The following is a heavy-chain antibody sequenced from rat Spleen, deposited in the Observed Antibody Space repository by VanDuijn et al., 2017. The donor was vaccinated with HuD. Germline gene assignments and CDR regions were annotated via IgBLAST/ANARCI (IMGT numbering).Heavy chain of an antibody. D-gene: IGHD1-1*01. J-gene: IGHJ4*01. V-gene: IGHV5-22*01. Sequence: EVQLVESGGGLVQPGGSLKLSCAASGFNFSDYYMAWVRQAPKKGLEWVASISYEGSGTYFGDSVKGRFTISSDNAKGTLYLEMNSLRSEEQATYYCARHMPPITYVMDAWGQGASVTVSP. CDR2: ISYEGSGT. CDR1: GFNFSDYY. CDR3: ARHMPPITYVMDA.